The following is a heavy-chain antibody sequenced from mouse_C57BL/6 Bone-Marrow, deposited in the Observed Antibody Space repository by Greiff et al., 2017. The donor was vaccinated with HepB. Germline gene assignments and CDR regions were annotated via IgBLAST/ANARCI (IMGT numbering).Heavy chain of an antibody. CDR2: IYPRSGNT. CDR1: GYTFTSYG. Sequence: QVQLQQSGAELARPGASVKLSCKASGYTFTSYGISWVKQRTGQGLEWIGEIYPRSGNTYYNEKFKGKATLTADKSSSKAYMELRSLTSEDSAVYFCARGECHYYGIYWYFDVWGTGTTVTVSS. J-gene: IGHJ1*03. D-gene: IGHD1-1*01. CDR3: ARGECHYYGIYWYFDV. V-gene: IGHV1-81*01.